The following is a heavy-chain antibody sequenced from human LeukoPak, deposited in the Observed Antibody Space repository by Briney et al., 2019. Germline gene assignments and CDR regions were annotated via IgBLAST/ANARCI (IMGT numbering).Heavy chain of an antibody. CDR1: GGSISSYY. J-gene: IGHJ3*02. Sequence: SETLSLTCTVSGGSISSYYWSWIRQPAGKGLEWTGRIYTSGSTNYNPSLKSRVTMSVDTSKNQFSLKLSSVTAADTAVYYCAGDRGENYYGSGSYYPNAFDIWGQGTMVTVSS. D-gene: IGHD3-10*01. V-gene: IGHV4-4*07. CDR2: IYTSGST. CDR3: AGDRGENYYGSGSYYPNAFDI.